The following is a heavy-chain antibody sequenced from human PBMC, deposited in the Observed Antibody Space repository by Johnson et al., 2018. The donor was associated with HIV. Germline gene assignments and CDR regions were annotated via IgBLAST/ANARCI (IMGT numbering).Heavy chain of an antibody. CDR1: GFTFSSYG. D-gene: IGHD3-10*01. J-gene: IGHJ3*02. CDR3: TRTRHYYEAFDI. Sequence: QEKLVESGGGVVQPGRSLILSCAASGFTFSSYGMHWVRQAPGKGLESVAVIWYDGSNKYYEDSVRGRFTISSDNSKNTLYLQMNSLRAEATAVYYCTRTRHYYEAFDIWGQGTMVTVSS. CDR2: IWYDGSNK. V-gene: IGHV3-33*01.